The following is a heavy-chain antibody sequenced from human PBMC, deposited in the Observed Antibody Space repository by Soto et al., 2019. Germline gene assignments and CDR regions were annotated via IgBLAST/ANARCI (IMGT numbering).Heavy chain of an antibody. CDR1: GGSMRPYY. D-gene: IGHD3-10*01. V-gene: IGHV4-4*07. CDR2: ISTSGTT. CDR3: ARGFGSRNDY. Sequence: SETLSLTCTVSGGSMRPYYSWTWIRQPAGKGLEWIGRISTSGTTTYSPSLKSRVTMSVDTSKNHFSLRLSSVTAADTAVYYCARGFGSRNDYWGQGARVTVSS. J-gene: IGHJ4*02.